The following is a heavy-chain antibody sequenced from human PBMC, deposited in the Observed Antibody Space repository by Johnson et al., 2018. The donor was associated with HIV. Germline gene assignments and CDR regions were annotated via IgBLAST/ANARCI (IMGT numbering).Heavy chain of an antibody. D-gene: IGHD6-6*01. CDR3: ARVEQLGAFDI. CDR1: EFTFSTYV. V-gene: IGHV3-30*14. CDR2: MSSDGRNK. J-gene: IGHJ3*02. Sequence: QVQLVESGGGAVQPGKSLRLSCAASEFTFSTYVMHWVRQAPGKGLEWGAVMSSDGRNKYYADSVKGRLTISSDNSNNTLSLQMTSLRVEDTAVYYCARVEQLGAFDIWGQGTMVTVSS.